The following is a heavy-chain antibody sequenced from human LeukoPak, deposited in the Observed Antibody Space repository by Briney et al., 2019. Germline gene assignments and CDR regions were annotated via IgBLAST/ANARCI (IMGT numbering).Heavy chain of an antibody. J-gene: IGHJ4*02. CDR1: GGSISSYY. Sequence: PSETLSLTCTVSGGSISSYYWSWIRQPPGKGLEWIGYIYYSGSTNYNPSLKSRVTISVDTSKNQFSLKLSSVTAADTAVYYCARVKGVVTAYGPFDYWGQGTLVTVSS. CDR2: IYYSGST. V-gene: IGHV4-59*01. D-gene: IGHD2-21*02. CDR3: ARVKGVVTAYGPFDY.